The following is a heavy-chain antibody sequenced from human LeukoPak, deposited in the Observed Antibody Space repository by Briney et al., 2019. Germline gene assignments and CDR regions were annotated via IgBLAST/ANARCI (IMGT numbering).Heavy chain of an antibody. CDR2: IIPILGIA. J-gene: IGHJ6*02. CDR1: GGTFSSYA. V-gene: IGHV1-69*04. Sequence: ASVKVSCKASGGTFSSYAISWVRQAPGQGLEWMGRIIPILGIANYAQKFQGRVTITADKSTSTAYMELSSLRSEDTAVYYCARDGGYSGYDFPLDPIYYYYYGMDVWGQGTTVTVSS. CDR3: ARDGGYSGYDFPLDPIYYYYYGMDV. D-gene: IGHD5-12*01.